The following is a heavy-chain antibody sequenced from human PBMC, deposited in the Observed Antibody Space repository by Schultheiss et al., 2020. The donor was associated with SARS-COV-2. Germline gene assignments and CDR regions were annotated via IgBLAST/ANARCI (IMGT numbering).Heavy chain of an antibody. D-gene: IGHD6-6*01. CDR3: ATPKRTSDYYGMDV. V-gene: IGHV3-30*03. CDR1: GFTFSSYS. Sequence: GGSLRLSCAASGFTFSSYSMNWVRQAPGKGLEWVAVISYDGSNKYYADSVKGRFTISRDNSKNTLYLQMNSLRAEDTAVYYCATPKRTSDYYGMDVWGQGTTVTVSS. J-gene: IGHJ6*02. CDR2: ISYDGSNK.